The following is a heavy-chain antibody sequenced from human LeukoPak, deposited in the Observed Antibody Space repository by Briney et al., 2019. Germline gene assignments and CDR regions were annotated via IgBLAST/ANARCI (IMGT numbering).Heavy chain of an antibody. Sequence: ASVKVSCKASGYTFTGYYMPWVRQAPGHGLEWMGWINPNSGGTNYAQKFQGRVTMTRDTSISTAYMELSRVRSDDTAVYYCARPWPSWYNWFDPWGQGTLVTVSS. CDR2: INPNSGGT. CDR1: GYTFTGYY. CDR3: ARPWPSWYNWFDP. V-gene: IGHV1-2*02. J-gene: IGHJ5*02.